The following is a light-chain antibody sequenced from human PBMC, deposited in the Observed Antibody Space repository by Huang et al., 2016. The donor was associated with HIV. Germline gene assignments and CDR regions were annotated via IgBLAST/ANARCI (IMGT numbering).Light chain of an antibody. J-gene: IGKJ1*01. CDR3: QQYGSSPT. V-gene: IGKV3-20*01. CDR2: GAS. CDR1: QSVSSRY. Sequence: EIVLTQSPGTLSLSPGERATLSCRASQSVSSRYLAWYQQKPGHAPRLLIDGASSRATGIPDRVSGSGSGTDFTLIISRLEPEDFAVYYCQQYGSSPTFGQGTKVEIK.